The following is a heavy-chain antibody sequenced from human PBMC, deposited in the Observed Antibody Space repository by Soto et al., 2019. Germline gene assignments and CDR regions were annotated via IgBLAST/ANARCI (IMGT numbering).Heavy chain of an antibody. J-gene: IGHJ6*02. V-gene: IGHV3-30-3*01. Sequence: GGSLRLSCAASGFTFSSYAMHWVRQAPGKGLEWVAVISYDGSNKYYADSVKGRFTISRDNSKNTLYLQMNSLRAEDTAVYYCARTVWVEYYYYYYGMDVWGQGTTVTVSS. CDR3: ARTVWVEYYYYYYGMDV. D-gene: IGHD3-10*01. CDR1: GFTFSSYA. CDR2: ISYDGSNK.